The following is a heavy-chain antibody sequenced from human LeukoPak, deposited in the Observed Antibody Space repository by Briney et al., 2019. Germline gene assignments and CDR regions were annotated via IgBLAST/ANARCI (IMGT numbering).Heavy chain of an antibody. CDR3: APESNIAASGGSDY. CDR2: ISGSGGST. Sequence: GGSLRLSCAASGFTFSSYSMNWVRQATGKGLEWVSAISGSGGSTYYADSVKGRFTISRDNSKNTLYLQMNSLRAEDTAVYYCAPESNIAASGGSDYWGQGTLVTVSS. CDR1: GFTFSSYS. D-gene: IGHD6-13*01. V-gene: IGHV3-23*01. J-gene: IGHJ4*02.